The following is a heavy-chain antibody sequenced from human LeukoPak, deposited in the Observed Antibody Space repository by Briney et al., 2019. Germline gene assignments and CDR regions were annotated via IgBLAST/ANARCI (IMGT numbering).Heavy chain of an antibody. J-gene: IGHJ4*02. CDR3: GRRVYDGKTVDY. D-gene: IGHD5/OR15-5a*01. V-gene: IGHV1-8*01. CDR2: MNPNSGST. CDR1: GYTFTSYD. Sequence: ASVKVSCKASGYTFTSYDINWVRQATGQGLEWMGWMNPNSGSTGYAQRFQGRVTMTRNTSISKAYMELSSLTSEDTAVYYCGRRVYDGKTVDYWGQGTLVTVSS.